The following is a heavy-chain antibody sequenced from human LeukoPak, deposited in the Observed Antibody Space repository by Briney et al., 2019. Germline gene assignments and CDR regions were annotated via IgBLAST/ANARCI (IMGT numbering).Heavy chain of an antibody. D-gene: IGHD3-22*01. CDR1: GFTFSSYS. Sequence: GGSLRLSCAASGFTFSSYSMNWVRQAPGKGLEWVSSISSSSSYIYYADSVKGRFTISRDNSKNTLYLQMNSLRAEDTAVYYCAKPGFYYYDSSGYYGWQFDYWGQGTLVTVSS. CDR2: ISSSSSYI. CDR3: AKPGFYYYDSSGYYGWQFDY. J-gene: IGHJ4*02. V-gene: IGHV3-21*04.